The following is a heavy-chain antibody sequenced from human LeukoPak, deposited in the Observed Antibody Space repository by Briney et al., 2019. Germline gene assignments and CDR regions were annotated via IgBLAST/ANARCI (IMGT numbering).Heavy chain of an antibody. J-gene: IGHJ4*02. Sequence: GGSLRLSCAASGFTFSRYWMHWVRQAPGKGLVWVSRINTDMSSTIYTDSVKGRFTISRDNAKNTLYLQMNSLRAEDTAVYYCARDLSHCSGGTCFSAHFDYWGLGTLVTVSS. V-gene: IGHV3-74*01. D-gene: IGHD2-15*01. CDR1: GFTFSRYW. CDR3: ARDLSHCSGGTCFSAHFDY. CDR2: INTDMSST.